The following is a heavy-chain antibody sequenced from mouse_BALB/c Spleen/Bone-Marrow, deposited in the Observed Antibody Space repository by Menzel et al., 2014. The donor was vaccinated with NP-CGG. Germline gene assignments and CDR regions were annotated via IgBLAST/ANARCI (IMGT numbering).Heavy chain of an antibody. V-gene: IGHV1-74*01. CDR3: ARALGDGYYYAMDY. D-gene: IGHD2-3*01. CDR1: GYTFTSYW. Sequence: QTEAERVKPGAPVKLSCKASGYTFTSYWMNWVKQRPGRGLEWIGRIDPSDSETHYNQKFKDKATLTVDKSSSTAYIQLSSLTSEDSAVYYCARALGDGYYYAMDYWGQGTSVTVSS. CDR2: IDPSDSET. J-gene: IGHJ4*01.